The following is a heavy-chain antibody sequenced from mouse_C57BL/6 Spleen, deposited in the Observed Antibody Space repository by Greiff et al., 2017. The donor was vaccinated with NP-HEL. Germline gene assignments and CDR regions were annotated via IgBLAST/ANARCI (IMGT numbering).Heavy chain of an antibody. V-gene: IGHV1-5*01. D-gene: IGHD1-1*01. CDR1: GYTFTSYW. J-gene: IGHJ4*01. Sequence: VHVKQSGTVLARPGASVKMSCKTSGYTFTSYWMHWVKQRPGQGLEWIGAIYPGNSDTSYNQKFKGKAKLTAVTSASTAYMELSSLTNEDSAVYYCTRTHGSSSYYAMDYWGQGTSVTVSS. CDR2: IYPGNSDT. CDR3: TRTHGSSSYYAMDY.